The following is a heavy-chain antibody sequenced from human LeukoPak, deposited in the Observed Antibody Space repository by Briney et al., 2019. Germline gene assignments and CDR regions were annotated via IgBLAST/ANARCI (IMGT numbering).Heavy chain of an antibody. D-gene: IGHD1-14*01. CDR2: IYYSGST. Sequence: SETLSLTCTVSGGSISSYYWSWIRQPPGKGLEWIGYIYYSGSTNYNPSLKSRVTISVDTSKNQFSLKLSSVTAADTAVYYCARMRKGKKEGLGYWGQGTLVTVSS. CDR1: GGSISSYY. V-gene: IGHV4-59*12. CDR3: ARMRKGKKEGLGY. J-gene: IGHJ4*02.